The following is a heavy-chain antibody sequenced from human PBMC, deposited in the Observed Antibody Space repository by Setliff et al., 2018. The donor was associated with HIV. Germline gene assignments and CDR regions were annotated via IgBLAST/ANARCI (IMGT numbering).Heavy chain of an antibody. CDR1: GYSFTGYY. J-gene: IGHJ1*01. D-gene: IGHD6-6*01. CDR3: ARDPAPSSSASYFQH. V-gene: IGHV1-2*02. Sequence: ASVKVSCKASGYSFTGYYMHWVRQAPGQGLEWMGWINPNSGGTDYAQKFQGRVTITTDESTSTAYMELSSLRSEDTAVYYCARDPAPSSSASYFQHWGQGTPVTVSS. CDR2: INPNSGGT.